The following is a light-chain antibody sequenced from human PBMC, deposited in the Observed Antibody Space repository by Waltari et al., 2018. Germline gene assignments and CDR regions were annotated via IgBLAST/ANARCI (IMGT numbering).Light chain of an antibody. Sequence: QSALTQPASVSGSPGQSITISCTGTRSDVGNSNYVSWYQQHPGKVPTLMIYDVKNPPSGVSNRFSGSKSGNTASLTISGLRADDEADYYCSSYTSGTTVVFGTGTKVTVL. CDR2: DVK. CDR3: SSYTSGTTVV. CDR1: RSDVGNSNY. J-gene: IGLJ1*01. V-gene: IGLV2-14*03.